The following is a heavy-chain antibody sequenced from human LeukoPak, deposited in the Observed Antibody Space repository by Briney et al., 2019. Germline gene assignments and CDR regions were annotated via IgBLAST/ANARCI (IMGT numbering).Heavy chain of an antibody. D-gene: IGHD3-9*01. CDR1: GGSFSGYY. CDR3: ARAHVLRYFDWLSPEGHWFDP. Sequence: SETLSLTCAVYGGSFSGYYWSWIRQPPGKGLEWIGVINHSGSTNYNPSLKSRVTISVDTSKNQFSLKLSSVTAADTAVYYCARAHVLRYFDWLSPEGHWFDPWGQGTLVTVSS. V-gene: IGHV4-34*01. CDR2: INHSGST. J-gene: IGHJ5*02.